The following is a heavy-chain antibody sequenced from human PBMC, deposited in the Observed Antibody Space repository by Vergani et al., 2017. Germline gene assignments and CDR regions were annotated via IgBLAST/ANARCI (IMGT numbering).Heavy chain of an antibody. J-gene: IGHJ3*02. Sequence: EVQLVESGGGLVKPGGSLRLSCAASGFTFSSYSMNWVRQAPGKGLEWVSSISSSSSYIYYADSVKGRFTISRDNAKNSLYPQMNSLRAEDTAVYYCAREGYSRRAFDIWGQGTMVTVSS. CDR3: AREGYSRRAFDI. CDR1: GFTFSSYS. CDR2: ISSSSSYI. D-gene: IGHD5-24*01. V-gene: IGHV3-21*01.